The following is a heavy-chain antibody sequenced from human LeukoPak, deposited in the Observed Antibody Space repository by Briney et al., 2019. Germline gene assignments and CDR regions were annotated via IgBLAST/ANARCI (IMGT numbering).Heavy chain of an antibody. Sequence: SETLSLTCTVSGGSFSSDSYSWSWIRQPPGKGLEWIGYFYYTGSTNYNPSFKSRVTLSVDTSKNQFSLKLISVTAADTAVYYCARAQPPPGGSPYNYWGQGTLVTVSS. J-gene: IGHJ4*02. CDR1: GGSFSSDSYS. CDR3: ARAQPPPGGSPYNY. V-gene: IGHV4-61*01. D-gene: IGHD2-15*01. CDR2: FYYTGST.